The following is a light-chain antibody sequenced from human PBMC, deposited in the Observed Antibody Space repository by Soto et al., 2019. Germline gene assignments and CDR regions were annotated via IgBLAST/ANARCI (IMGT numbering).Light chain of an antibody. V-gene: IGLV2-23*01. Sequence: HSVLTQPASVSGSPGQSITISCTRSSTDFENYNLVSWYQHCPDKAPKLIIYEGTKRPSEISDRFSGSESDTTASLIISGLQPEDEADYYCSSYAGSSARVVFGGGTKLTVL. CDR2: EGT. J-gene: IGLJ2*01. CDR3: SSYAGSSARVV. CDR1: STDFENYNL.